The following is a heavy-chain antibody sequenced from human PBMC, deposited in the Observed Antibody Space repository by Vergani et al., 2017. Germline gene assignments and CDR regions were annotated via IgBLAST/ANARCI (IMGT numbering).Heavy chain of an antibody. CDR1: GGSISSYY. D-gene: IGHD6-13*01. J-gene: IGHJ6*03. CDR2: IYYSGST. CDR3: ARDVSSSWAGRYYMDV. V-gene: IGHV4-59*01. Sequence: QVQLQESGPGLVKPSETLSLTCTVSGGSISSYYWSWIRQPPGKGLEWIGYIYYSGSTNYNPSLKSRVTISVDTSKNQFSLKLSSVTAADAAVYYCARDVSSSWAGRYYMDVGGKGTTVTVSS.